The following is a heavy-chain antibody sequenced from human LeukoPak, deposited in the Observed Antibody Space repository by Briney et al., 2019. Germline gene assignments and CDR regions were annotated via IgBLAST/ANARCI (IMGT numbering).Heavy chain of an antibody. J-gene: IGHJ3*01. D-gene: IGHD3-22*01. CDR1: GFSFCSYA. CDR2: ICGSGMLT. CDR3: AKFYYDSSGRGNDAFDV. V-gene: IGHV3-23*01. Sequence: GGSLRLSCATSGFSFCSYAMSWVRQAPGKGLEWVSSICGSGMLTYYADSVKGRFTISRDNSKNTLYLQMSSIRAEDTATFCCAKFYYDSSGRGNDAFDVWGQGTMVTVSS.